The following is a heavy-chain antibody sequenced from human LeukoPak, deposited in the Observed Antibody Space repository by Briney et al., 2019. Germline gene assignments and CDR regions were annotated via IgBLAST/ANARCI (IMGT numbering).Heavy chain of an antibody. Sequence: SVKVSCKASGDTFNNYAISWVRQAPGQGLEGMGGIIPMFGTADYGQKFQGRVTIMTDESTSTGYMDLSSLRSEDTAIYYCVLGYCSGGCAWYGGDYWGQGTLVTVSS. CDR2: IIPMFGTA. J-gene: IGHJ4*02. V-gene: IGHV1-69*05. CDR3: VLGYCSGGCAWYGGDY. D-gene: IGHD2-15*01. CDR1: GDTFNNYA.